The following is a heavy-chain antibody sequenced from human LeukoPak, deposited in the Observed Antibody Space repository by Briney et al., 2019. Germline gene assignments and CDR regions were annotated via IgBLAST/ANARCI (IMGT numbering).Heavy chain of an antibody. J-gene: IGHJ4*02. CDR3: ARVRVGAYDFEY. D-gene: IGHD3-10*01. V-gene: IGHV3-74*01. Sequence: QPGGSLRLSCAASGFTLSSYWMHWVRQVPGKGLVWVSRINPDGSTTTYADSVKGRFTISRDNAKNTLYLQMNSLRAEDTAVYYCARVRVGAYDFEYWGQGTLVTVSS. CDR2: INPDGSTT. CDR1: GFTLSSYW.